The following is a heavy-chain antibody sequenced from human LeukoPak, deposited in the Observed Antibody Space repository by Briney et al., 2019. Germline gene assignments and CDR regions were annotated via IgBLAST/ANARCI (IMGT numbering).Heavy chain of an antibody. CDR3: ARALGKSHDSSGYYYSGVTKEDAFDI. CDR2: INPNSGGT. V-gene: IGHV1-2*02. J-gene: IGHJ3*02. Sequence: GASVKVSCKASGYTFTGYYMHWVRQAPGQGLEWMGWINPNSGGTNYAQKFQGRVTMTRDTSISTAYMELSRLRSDDTAVYYCARALGKSHDSSGYYYSGVTKEDAFDIWGQGTMVTVSS. D-gene: IGHD3-22*01. CDR1: GYTFTGYY.